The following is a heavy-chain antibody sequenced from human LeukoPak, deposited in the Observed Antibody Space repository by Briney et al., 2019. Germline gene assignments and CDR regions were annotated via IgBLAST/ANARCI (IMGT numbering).Heavy chain of an antibody. D-gene: IGHD2-21*02. Sequence: ASVKVSCKVSGYTLTDLSMHWVRQAPGKGLEWMGGFDPEDGETIYAQKFQGRVTMTEDTSTDTAYMELSSLRSEDTAVYYCATPPPRDTPYYFDYWGQGTLVTVSS. CDR1: GYTLTDLS. J-gene: IGHJ4*02. CDR3: ATPPPRDTPYYFDY. V-gene: IGHV1-24*01. CDR2: FDPEDGET.